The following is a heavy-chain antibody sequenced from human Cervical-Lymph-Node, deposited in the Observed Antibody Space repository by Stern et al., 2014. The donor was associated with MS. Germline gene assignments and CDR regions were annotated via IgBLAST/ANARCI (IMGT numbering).Heavy chain of an antibody. V-gene: IGHV5-51*01. CDR2: IFPGGSDF. CDR1: GYTFTSYW. J-gene: IGHJ4*02. Sequence: VQLVQSGPEVKRPGESLKISCQASGYTFTSYWIGWVRQMPGKGLEWIAIIFPGGSDFRYSPSCKGQATISANKSSSTAYLQWNNLKASDTAIYYCARQRYFDYWGQGTLVTVSS. CDR3: ARQRYFDY.